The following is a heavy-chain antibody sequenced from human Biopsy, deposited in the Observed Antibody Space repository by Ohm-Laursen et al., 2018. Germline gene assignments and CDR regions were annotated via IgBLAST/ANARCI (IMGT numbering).Heavy chain of an antibody. D-gene: IGHD3-10*01. CDR1: GFNFNHYA. V-gene: IGHV3-9*01. Sequence: SLRLSCAASGFNFNHYAMQWVRQVPGKGMEWVSSISWSNDNIHYSDSVKGRFTISGDNAKNSLYLLMNSLRAEDTAFYYCAKVRKGFGESGSQYNSDMDVWGQGTTVTVSS. J-gene: IGHJ6*02. CDR3: AKVRKGFGESGSQYNSDMDV. CDR2: ISWSNDNI.